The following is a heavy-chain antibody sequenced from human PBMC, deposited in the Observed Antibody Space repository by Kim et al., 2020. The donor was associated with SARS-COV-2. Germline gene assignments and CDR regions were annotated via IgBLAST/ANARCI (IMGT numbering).Heavy chain of an antibody. CDR1: GFTFDDYA. CDR2: ISWNSGSI. J-gene: IGHJ6*02. CDR3: AKSQQLDGGGYYYYYGMDV. Sequence: GGSLRLSCAASGFTFDDYAMHWVRQAPGKGLEWVSGISWNSGSIGYADSVKGRFTISRDNAKNSLYLQMNSLRAEDTALYYCAKSQQLDGGGYYYYYGMDVWGQGTTVTVSS. V-gene: IGHV3-9*01. D-gene: IGHD6-13*01.